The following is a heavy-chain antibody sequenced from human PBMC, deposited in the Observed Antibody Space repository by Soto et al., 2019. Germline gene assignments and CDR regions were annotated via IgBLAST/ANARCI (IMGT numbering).Heavy chain of an antibody. CDR3: SALGV. Sequence: EVQLVESGGGLVEPGGSLRLSCAASGFNFINAWMHWVRQAPGKGLEWVGRIKSKADGETTDYAAPVKGRFIISRDDSKNTLYLQINSLKMEDRAVYYCSALGVWCHGTTVTVSS. CDR1: GFNFINAW. J-gene: IGHJ6*02. CDR2: IKSKADGETT. D-gene: IGHD1-26*01. V-gene: IGHV3-15*07.